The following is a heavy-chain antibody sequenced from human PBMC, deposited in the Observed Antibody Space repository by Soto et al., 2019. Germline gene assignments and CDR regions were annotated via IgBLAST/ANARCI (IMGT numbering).Heavy chain of an antibody. CDR1: CGSISSYY. J-gene: IGHJ5*02. CDR2: ISYSGTT. CDR3: ARGRGYSYGLDP. V-gene: IGHV4-30-4*01. D-gene: IGHD5-18*01. Sequence: SETLSLTCTVSCGSISSYYWSWIRQPPGEGLEWIGFISYSGTTSYRPSLKSRVAISLDTSKNQFSLSLNFVTAADTAVYYRARGRGYSYGLDPWGQGSLVTVSS.